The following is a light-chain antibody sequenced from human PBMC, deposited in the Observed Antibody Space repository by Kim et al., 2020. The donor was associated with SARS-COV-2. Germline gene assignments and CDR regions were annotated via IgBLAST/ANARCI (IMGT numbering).Light chain of an antibody. CDR2: DAS. Sequence: SVSPGERATLSCRASQNIRDNLAWYQQKPGQAPRLLIYDASTRATDIPARFSGSWSGTEFTLTISSLQSEDCALYYCQQYNDWRTFGQGTKVDIK. V-gene: IGKV3-15*01. CDR1: QNIRDN. CDR3: QQYNDWRT. J-gene: IGKJ1*01.